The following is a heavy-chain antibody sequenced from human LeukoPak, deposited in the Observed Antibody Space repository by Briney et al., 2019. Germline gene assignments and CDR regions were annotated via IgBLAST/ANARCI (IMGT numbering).Heavy chain of an antibody. CDR1: AYSINSGYY. V-gene: IGHV4-38-2*02. J-gene: IGHJ4*02. CDR3: ARDYSNYAGIDY. D-gene: IGHD4-11*01. Sequence: PSETLSLTCIVSAYSINSGYYWGWIRQPPGKGLEWIGSIYHSGSTYYNPSLKSRVTISVDASKNQFSLKLSSVTAADTAVYYCARDYSNYAGIDYWGQGTLVTVSS. CDR2: IYHSGST.